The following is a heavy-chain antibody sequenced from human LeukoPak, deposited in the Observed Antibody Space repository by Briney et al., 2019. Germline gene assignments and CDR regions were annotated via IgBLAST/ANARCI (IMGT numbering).Heavy chain of an antibody. CDR2: ISANGGNT. CDR1: GLIISEYA. V-gene: IGHV3-64D*06. Sequence: GGSLRLSCSACGLIISEYAMHWVRQAPGKGLEYVPGISANGGNTYYADSVKGRFTISRDTSKNTLYLQMSSLRAADTARYYCVKDLYKSDSASWYFFHYWGQGTLVTVSS. J-gene: IGHJ4*02. D-gene: IGHD6-13*01. CDR3: VKDLYKSDSASWYFFHY.